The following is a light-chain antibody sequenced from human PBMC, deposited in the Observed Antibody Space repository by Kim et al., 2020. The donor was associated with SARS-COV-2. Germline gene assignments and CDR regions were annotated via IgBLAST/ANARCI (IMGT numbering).Light chain of an antibody. J-gene: IGKJ3*01. CDR3: HQYGSHST. CDR1: QSVGLW. V-gene: IGKV1-5*03. Sequence: PASVGDTVPFSCRASQSVGLWLAWYQHKPGQVPKLLIDKSSELQPGVPSRFVGGGFGTHFTLTISSLQPSDFAVYYCHQYGSHSTFGPGTKVDIK. CDR2: KSS.